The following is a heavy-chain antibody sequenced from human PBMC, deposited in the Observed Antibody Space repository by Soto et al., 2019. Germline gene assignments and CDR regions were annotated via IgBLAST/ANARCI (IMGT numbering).Heavy chain of an antibody. CDR2: VSSSSIYI. CDR3: ARETYCSSTSCYLDY. J-gene: IGHJ4*02. D-gene: IGHD2-2*01. Sequence: EVQLVESGGGLVKPGGSLRLSCAASGFTFNTYTLAWVRQAPGRGLEWVSSVSSSSIYIHYGDSVKGRFTIPRDNAQNSVYLQMDSLRADDTAVYYCARETYCSSTSCYLDYWGRGTLVTVSS. V-gene: IGHV3-21*02. CDR1: GFTFNTYT.